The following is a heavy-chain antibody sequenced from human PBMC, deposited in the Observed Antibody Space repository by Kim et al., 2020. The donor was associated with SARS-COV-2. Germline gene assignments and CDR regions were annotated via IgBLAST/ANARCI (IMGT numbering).Heavy chain of an antibody. Sequence: YYADSVKGRFTISRDNSKNTLYLQMNSLRAEDTAVYYCARRCYSSSCADYWGQGTLVTVSS. CDR3: ARRCYSSSCADY. J-gene: IGHJ4*02. V-gene: IGHV3-33*01. D-gene: IGHD6-13*01.